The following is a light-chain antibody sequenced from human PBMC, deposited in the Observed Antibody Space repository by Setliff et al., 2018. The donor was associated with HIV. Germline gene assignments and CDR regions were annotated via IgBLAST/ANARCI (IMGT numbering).Light chain of an antibody. V-gene: IGLV2-23*02. CDR3: CSFANSYV. Sequence: QSALTQAASVSGSPGQSITTACTGTIGNYDIVSWYQHHPGKAPKLMIYEVNKRPSGVSDRFSGSKSGNTAALTISGLQPEDEADYYCCSFANSYVFGTGTKVTVL. CDR2: EVN. CDR1: IGNYDI. J-gene: IGLJ1*01.